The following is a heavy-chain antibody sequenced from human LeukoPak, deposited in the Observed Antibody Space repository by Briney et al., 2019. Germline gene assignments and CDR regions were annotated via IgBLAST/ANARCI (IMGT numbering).Heavy chain of an antibody. J-gene: IGHJ3*02. CDR3: ARDGPGRPAALTDDAFDI. CDR2: ISSSSSTI. V-gene: IGHV3-48*01. D-gene: IGHD2-2*01. Sequence: GGSLRLSCAASGFTFSSYSMNWVRQAPGKGLEWVSYISSSSSTIYYADSVKGRFTISRDNAKNSLYLQMNSLRAEDTAVYYCARDGPGRPAALTDDAFDIWGQGTMVTVSS. CDR1: GFTFSSYS.